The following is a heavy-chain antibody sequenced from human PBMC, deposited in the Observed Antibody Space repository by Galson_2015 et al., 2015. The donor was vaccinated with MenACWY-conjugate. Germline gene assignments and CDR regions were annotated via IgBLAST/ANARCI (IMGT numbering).Heavy chain of an antibody. CDR3: ARTLAVTGSTINWFDP. CDR2: INTKTGNP. V-gene: IGHV7-4-1*02. J-gene: IGHJ5*02. CDR1: GYTFTRYA. D-gene: IGHD6-19*01. Sequence: SVKVSCKASGYTFTRYAMNWVRQAPGQGLEWMGWINTKTGNPTYAQGFTGRFVFSLDTSVSAAYLQISSLQAEDIAVYYCARTLAVTGSTINWFDPWGQGTLVTVSS.